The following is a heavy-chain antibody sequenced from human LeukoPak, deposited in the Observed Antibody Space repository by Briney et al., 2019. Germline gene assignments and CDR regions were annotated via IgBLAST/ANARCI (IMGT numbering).Heavy chain of an antibody. J-gene: IGHJ4*02. CDR2: ISGSGGST. CDR1: GFTFSSYA. Sequence: PGGSLRLSCAASGFTFSSYAMSWVRQAPGKRLEWVSAISGSGGSTYYAESVKGRFTISRDNSKNTLYLQMNSLRAEDTAVYYCAKESGYSSGWLDYWGQGTLVTVSS. D-gene: IGHD6-19*01. CDR3: AKESGYSSGWLDY. V-gene: IGHV3-23*01.